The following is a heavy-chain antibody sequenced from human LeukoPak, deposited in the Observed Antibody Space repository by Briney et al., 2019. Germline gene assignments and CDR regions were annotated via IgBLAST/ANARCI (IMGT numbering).Heavy chain of an antibody. V-gene: IGHV4-4*02. J-gene: IGHJ4*02. D-gene: IGHD2-15*01. Sequence: SGTLSLTCAVSGGSISSSNWWSWVRQPPGKGLEWIGEIYHSGSTNYNPSLKSRVTISVDTSKNQFSLKLSSVTAADTAVYYCASSDLYCSGGSCYSSYWGQGTLVTVSS. CDR3: ASSDLYCSGGSCYSSY. CDR1: GGSISSSNW. CDR2: IYHSGST.